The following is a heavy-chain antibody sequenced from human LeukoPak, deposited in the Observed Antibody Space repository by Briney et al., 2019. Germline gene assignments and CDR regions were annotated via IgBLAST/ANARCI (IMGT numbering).Heavy chain of an antibody. CDR1: GFTFSSYG. CDR2: ISFDGRNK. CDR3: AAAGRGIAAAIDY. V-gene: IGHV3-30*03. D-gene: IGHD6-13*01. Sequence: GRSLRLSCAASGFTFSSYGMHWVRQAPGKGLEWVAVISFDGRNKYYTDSVEGRFAISRDNSKNTLYLQLNSLRAEDTAVYYCAAAGRGIAAAIDYWGQGTLVTVSS. J-gene: IGHJ4*02.